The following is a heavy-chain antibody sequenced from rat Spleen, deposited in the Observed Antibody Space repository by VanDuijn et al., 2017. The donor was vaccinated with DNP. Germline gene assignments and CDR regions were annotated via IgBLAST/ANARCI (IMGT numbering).Heavy chain of an antibody. Sequence: EVQVVESGGGLVQPGGSLNLSCAASGFTFNDYYMAWVRQAPKKGLEWVASISYAGGSAYYGDSVKGRFTISRDNAESTLYLQMNSLRSEDTATYFCTRGGTYYFDYWGQGVLVTVSS. V-gene: IGHV5-22*01. D-gene: IGHD4-3*01. CDR3: TRGGTYYFDY. J-gene: IGHJ2*01. CDR1: GFTFNDYY. CDR2: ISYAGGSA.